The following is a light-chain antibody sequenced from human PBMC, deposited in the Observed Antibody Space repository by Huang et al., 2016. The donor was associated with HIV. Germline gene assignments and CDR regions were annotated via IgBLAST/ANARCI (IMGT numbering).Light chain of an antibody. CDR3: MQALQSPYT. CDR1: PSLLHSNCDNY. V-gene: IGKV2-28*01. Sequence: DVVMTQSPLSLPVTPGEPASIACRSSPSLLHSNCDNYLDWYLQKPGQSPQLLIYLGSNRATGVPDRVSGSGSGTDFTLKISRVEADDVGVYYCMQALQSPYTFGEGTKVEIK. CDR2: LGS. J-gene: IGKJ2*01.